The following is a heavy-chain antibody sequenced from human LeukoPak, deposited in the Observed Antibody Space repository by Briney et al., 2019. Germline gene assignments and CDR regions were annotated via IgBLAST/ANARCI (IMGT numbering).Heavy chain of an antibody. CDR3: ARDFWSGSNWFDP. Sequence: PSETLSLTCTVSGGSISSSSYYWGWIRQPPGKGLEWIGSIYYSGSTNYNPSLQSRVTISVDTSKNQFSLKLSSVTAADTAVYYCARDFWSGSNWFDPWGQGTLVTVSS. CDR2: IYYSGST. V-gene: IGHV4-39*07. CDR1: GGSISSSSYY. D-gene: IGHD3-3*01. J-gene: IGHJ5*02.